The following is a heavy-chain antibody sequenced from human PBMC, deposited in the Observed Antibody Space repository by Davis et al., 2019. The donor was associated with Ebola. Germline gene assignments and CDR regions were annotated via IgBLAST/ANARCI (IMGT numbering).Heavy chain of an antibody. D-gene: IGHD2-2*02. J-gene: IGHJ6*02. CDR3: AKLGCTSSSCYTGNFYYYYGMDV. V-gene: IGHV3-23*01. Sequence: PGGSLRLSCVASGFIFRSYEMNWVRQSPGKGLEWVSSISGSGTYTYYADSVKGRFTISRDNSKDTLYLQMNSLRAEDTAVYYCAKLGCTSSSCYTGNFYYYYGMDVWGQGTTVTVSS. CDR2: ISGSGTYT. CDR1: GFIFRSYE.